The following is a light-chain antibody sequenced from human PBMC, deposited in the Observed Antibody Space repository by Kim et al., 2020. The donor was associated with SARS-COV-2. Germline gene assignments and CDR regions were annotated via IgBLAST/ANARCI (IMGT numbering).Light chain of an antibody. CDR3: QQYDSRPYT. J-gene: IGKJ2*01. CDR1: QSGSSI. Sequence: PGESAAITCRASQSGSSILARYQQKHGQAPRLLIYGASTRATAAPARFSGSGSGTEFTLTISSLQSEDFAVYYCQQYDSRPYTFGQGTKLEI. V-gene: IGKV3-15*01. CDR2: GAS.